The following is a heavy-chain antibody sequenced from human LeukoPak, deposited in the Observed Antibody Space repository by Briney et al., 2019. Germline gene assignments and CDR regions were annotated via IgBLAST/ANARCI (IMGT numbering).Heavy chain of an antibody. D-gene: IGHD4-17*01. CDR3: AKDYYGDDGDWFDP. V-gene: IGHV3-30*18. CDR2: ISYDGSNK. J-gene: IGHJ5*02. Sequence: GGSLRLSCAASGFTFSSYGMHWVRQAPGKGLEWVAVISYDGSNKYCADSVKGRFTISRDNSKNTLYLQMNSLRAEDTAVYYCAKDYYGDDGDWFDPWGQGTLVTVSS. CDR1: GFTFSSYG.